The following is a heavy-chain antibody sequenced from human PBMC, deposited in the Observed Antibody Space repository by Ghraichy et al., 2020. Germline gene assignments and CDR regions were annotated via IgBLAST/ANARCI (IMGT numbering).Heavy chain of an antibody. D-gene: IGHD3-3*01. CDR3: AKHSHFDFWSGYSEYFQH. Sequence: GSLRLSCAASGFTFSSYAMSWVRQAPGKGLEWVSAISGSGGSTYYADSVKGRFTISRDNSKNTLYLQMNSLRAEDTAVYYCAKHSHFDFWSGYSEYFQHWGQGTLVTVSS. J-gene: IGHJ1*01. CDR2: ISGSGGST. CDR1: GFTFSSYA. V-gene: IGHV3-23*01.